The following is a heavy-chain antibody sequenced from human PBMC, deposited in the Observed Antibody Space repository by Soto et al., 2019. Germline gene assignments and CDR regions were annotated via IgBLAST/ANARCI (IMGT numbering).Heavy chain of an antibody. CDR1: GFTFSSYG. CDR2: ISYDGSNK. Sequence: QVQLVESGGGVVQPGRSLRLSCAASGFTFSSYGMHWVRQAPGKGLEWVAVISYDGSNKYYADSVKGRFTISRDNSKNTLYLQMNSLRAEDTAVYYCVRVPHLGAALDYWGQGTLVTVSS. CDR3: VRVPHLGAALDY. J-gene: IGHJ4*02. V-gene: IGHV3-30*03. D-gene: IGHD1-26*01.